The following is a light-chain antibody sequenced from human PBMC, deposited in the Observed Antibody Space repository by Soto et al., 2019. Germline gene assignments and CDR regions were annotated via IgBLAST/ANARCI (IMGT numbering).Light chain of an antibody. V-gene: IGKV1-8*01. Sequence: AIRMTQSPSSLSASTGDRVTITCRASQGISSYLAWYQQKPGKAPKLLIYAASTLQSGVPSRFSGSGSATDFTLTISCLQSEDFATYCCQQYYSYPLITFGQGTRLEIK. CDR1: QGISSY. CDR3: QQYYSYPLIT. J-gene: IGKJ5*01. CDR2: AAS.